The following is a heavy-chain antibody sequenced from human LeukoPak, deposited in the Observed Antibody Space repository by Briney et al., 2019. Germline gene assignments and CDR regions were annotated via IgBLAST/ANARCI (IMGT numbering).Heavy chain of an antibody. CDR3: ARDTYRGDSSMDV. CDR1: GFTFRSYS. Sequence: GGSLRLSCAASGFTFRSYSMDWVRQAPGKGLEWVSSISSSSYIYYADSVKGRFTISRDNAKNSLYLQMNSLRAEDTAVYYCARDTYRGDSSMDVWGKGTTVTVSS. D-gene: IGHD3-10*01. CDR2: ISSSSYI. J-gene: IGHJ6*03. V-gene: IGHV3-21*01.